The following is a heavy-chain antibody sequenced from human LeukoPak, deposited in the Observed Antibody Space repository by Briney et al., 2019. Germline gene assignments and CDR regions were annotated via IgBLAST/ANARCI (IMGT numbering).Heavy chain of an antibody. Sequence: GGSLRLSCAASGFTFSSYWMHWVRQAPGKGLVWVSRINSDGSSTSYADSVKGRFTISRDNAKNTLYLQMNSLRAEDTAVYYCARGSAVSWYDRLYYYYYGMDVWGQGTTVTVSS. CDR3: ARGSAVSWYDRLYYYYYGMDV. V-gene: IGHV3-74*01. CDR1: GFTFSSYW. CDR2: INSDGSST. D-gene: IGHD6-13*01. J-gene: IGHJ6*02.